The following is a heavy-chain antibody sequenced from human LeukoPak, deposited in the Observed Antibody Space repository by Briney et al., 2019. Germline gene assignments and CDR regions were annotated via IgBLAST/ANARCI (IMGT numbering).Heavy chain of an antibody. V-gene: IGHV4-59*01. J-gene: IGHJ4*02. D-gene: IGHD3-22*01. Sequence: SETLSLSCTVSDGAISHYYWNWIRQPPGKGLEWIGYIYESGSTNYNPSLKSRLTISVDMSKNQFSLNLTSVTAADTALYYCARDRGSGLDVWGQGTLVSVSS. CDR2: IYESGST. CDR1: DGAISHYY. CDR3: ARDRGSGLDV.